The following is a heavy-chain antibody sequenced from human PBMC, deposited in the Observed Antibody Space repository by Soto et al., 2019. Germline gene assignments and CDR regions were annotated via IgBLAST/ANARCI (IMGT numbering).Heavy chain of an antibody. Sequence: QVQLVQSGAEVKKPGASVKVSCKASGYTFTGFYMHWVRQAPGQGRDWMGWINPKSGDTGYAQNFQGWVTMTRDTSISTACRELSRLKSDDTAVYYGASGGSTVTREFDYWGQGTLVSVSS. V-gene: IGHV1-2*04. CDR2: INPKSGDT. J-gene: IGHJ4*02. D-gene: IGHD4-17*01. CDR1: GYTFTGFY. CDR3: ASGGSTVTREFDY.